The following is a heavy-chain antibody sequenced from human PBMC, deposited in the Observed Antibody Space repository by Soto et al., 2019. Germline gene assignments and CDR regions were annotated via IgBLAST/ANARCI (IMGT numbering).Heavy chain of an antibody. Sequence: SETLSLTCAVSGYSISSGCYWGWIRQTPGKGLEWIASIYHSGSTYYNPSLKSRVTISVDTSKNQFSLKLTSVTAADTAAYYCARGEATVTPGWFDPWGQGMLVTVSS. D-gene: IGHD4-17*01. CDR3: ARGEATVTPGWFDP. CDR2: IYHSGST. J-gene: IGHJ5*02. V-gene: IGHV4-38-2*01. CDR1: GYSISSGCY.